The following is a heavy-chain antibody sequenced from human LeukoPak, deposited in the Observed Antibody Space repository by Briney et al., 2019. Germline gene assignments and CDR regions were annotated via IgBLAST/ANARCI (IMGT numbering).Heavy chain of an antibody. V-gene: IGHV4-30-4*08. CDR1: GGSISSGDYY. J-gene: IGHJ6*03. D-gene: IGHD5-18*01. CDR3: ARGIRYYYYYYMDV. Sequence: SQTLSLTCTVSGGSISSGDYYWSWIRQPPGKGLEWIGYIYYSGSTYYNPSLKSRVTISVDTSKNQFSLKLSSVTAADTAVYYCARGIRYYYYYYMDVWGKGTTVTVSS. CDR2: IYYSGST.